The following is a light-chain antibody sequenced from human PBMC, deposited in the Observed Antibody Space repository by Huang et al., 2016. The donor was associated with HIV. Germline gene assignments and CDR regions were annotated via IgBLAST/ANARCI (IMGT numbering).Light chain of an antibody. CDR3: QQYNSFPWT. Sequence: DIQMTQSSSTLSASVGDRVTIAFRASQSISTWLAWYQQKPGRAPNLLTYEASTLESGVPSRFSGGGSGTAFTLTISSLQPDDFATYYCQQYNSFPWTFGQGTKVEV. CDR1: QSISTW. CDR2: EAS. J-gene: IGKJ1*01. V-gene: IGKV1-5*03.